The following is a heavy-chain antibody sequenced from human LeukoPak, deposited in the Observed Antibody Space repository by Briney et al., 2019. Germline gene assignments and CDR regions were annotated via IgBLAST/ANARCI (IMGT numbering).Heavy chain of an antibody. CDR3: ATYSSLNRREFQY. D-gene: IGHD3-22*01. J-gene: IGHJ1*01. V-gene: IGHV3-7*01. CDR1: GFTFSKYW. Sequence: GGSLRLSCAGSGFTFSKYWMNWVRQAPGKGLEWVANIKQDGREKYYVDSVKGRFTISRDNAKNSLYLQMNSLRAEDTAVYYCATYSSLNRREFQYWGQGTLLTVSS. CDR2: IKQDGREK.